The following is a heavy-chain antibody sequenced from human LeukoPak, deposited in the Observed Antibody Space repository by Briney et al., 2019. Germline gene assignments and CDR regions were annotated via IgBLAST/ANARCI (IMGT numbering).Heavy chain of an antibody. J-gene: IGHJ4*02. CDR2: IYYSGST. Sequence: SETLSLTCTVSGGSISSSSYYWGWIRQPPGKGLEWIGSIYYSGSTYYNPSLKSRVTISVDTSKNQFSLKLSSVTAADTAVYYCARLGRGYSYGWSYWGQGTLVTVSS. V-gene: IGHV4-39*01. CDR3: ARLGRGYSYGWSY. CDR1: GGSISSSSYY. D-gene: IGHD5-18*01.